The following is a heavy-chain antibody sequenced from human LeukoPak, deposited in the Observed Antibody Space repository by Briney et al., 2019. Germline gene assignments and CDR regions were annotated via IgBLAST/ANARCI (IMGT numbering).Heavy chain of an antibody. V-gene: IGHV3-7*01. J-gene: IGHJ4*02. Sequence: GGSLRLSCAASGFTFSAFWMSWVRQGPGKGLEWVASIKPDGSDSHPVDSVMGRFTISRDNAKNLLYLQMNSLSAEDTAVYYCARLFGGVTTFDYWGQGALVTVSS. CDR2: IKPDGSDS. D-gene: IGHD4-17*01. CDR1: GFTFSAFW. CDR3: ARLFGGVTTFDY.